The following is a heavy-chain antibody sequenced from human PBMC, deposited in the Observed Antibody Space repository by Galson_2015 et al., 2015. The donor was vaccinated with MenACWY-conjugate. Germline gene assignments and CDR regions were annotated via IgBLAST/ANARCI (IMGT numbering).Heavy chain of an antibody. V-gene: IGHV3-7*05. J-gene: IGHJ6*02. CDR1: GFIVSSYW. CDR2: INEDGGEK. Sequence: SLRLSCAASGFIVSSYWTSWVRQAPGKGPEWVGNINEDGGEKYYVDSVKGRFTISKDNAKNSVYLQMNSLRAEDTAVYYCATLNYFAMDVWGQGTTVTVSS. CDR3: ATLNYFAMDV.